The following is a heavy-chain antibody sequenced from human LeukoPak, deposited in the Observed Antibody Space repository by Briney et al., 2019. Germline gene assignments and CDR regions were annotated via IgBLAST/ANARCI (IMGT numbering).Heavy chain of an antibody. Sequence: ASVKVSCKASGYTFINYGITWVRQAPGQGLEWMGWISAYSGNTNYAQKFQGRVTMTADTFTSTAYMELRSLRSDDAAVYYCARWSYYGSGRDYYYGMDVWGQGTTVTVSS. V-gene: IGHV1-18*01. CDR3: ARWSYYGSGRDYYYGMDV. CDR1: GYTFINYG. J-gene: IGHJ6*02. CDR2: ISAYSGNT. D-gene: IGHD3-10*01.